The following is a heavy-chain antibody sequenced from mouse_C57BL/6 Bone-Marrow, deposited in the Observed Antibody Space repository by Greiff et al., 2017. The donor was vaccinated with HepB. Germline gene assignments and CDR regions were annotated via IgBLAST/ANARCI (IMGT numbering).Heavy chain of an antibody. CDR3: ARYPIYYYGSSYFDV. Sequence: QVQLQQPGTELVKPGASVKLSCKASGYTFTSYWMHWVKQRPGQGLEWIGNINPSNGGTNYNEKFKSKATLTVDKSSSTAYMQLSSLTSEDSAVYYCARYPIYYYGSSYFDVWGTGTTVTVSS. CDR2: INPSNGGT. D-gene: IGHD1-1*01. J-gene: IGHJ1*03. CDR1: GYTFTSYW. V-gene: IGHV1-53*01.